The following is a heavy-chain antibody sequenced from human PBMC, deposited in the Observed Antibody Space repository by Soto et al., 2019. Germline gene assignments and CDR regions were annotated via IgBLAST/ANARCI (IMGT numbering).Heavy chain of an antibody. CDR3: ATGRVVDGDFYFDY. D-gene: IGHD4-17*01. CDR1: GGSISSSSYY. V-gene: IGHV4-39*01. Sequence: SETLSLTCTVSGGSISSSSYYWGWIRQPPGKGLEWIGSIYYSGSTYYNPSLKSRVTISVDTSKNQFSLKLSSVTAADTAVYYCATGRVVDGDFYFDYWGQGTLVTVSS. J-gene: IGHJ4*02. CDR2: IYYSGST.